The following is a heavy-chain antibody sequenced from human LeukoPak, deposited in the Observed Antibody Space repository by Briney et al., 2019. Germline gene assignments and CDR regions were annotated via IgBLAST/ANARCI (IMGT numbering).Heavy chain of an antibody. J-gene: IGHJ3*02. V-gene: IGHV3-23*01. D-gene: IGHD3-22*01. CDR3: ARVGYYDSSDYYHEDGFDI. CDR1: GFTFSTYA. CDR2: ISDSGGST. Sequence: GGSLRLSCAASGFTFSTYAMSWVSQAPGKGLEWVSGISDSGGSTYYADSVKGRFTISRDNSKNTLYLQMNSLRAEDTAVYYCARVGYYDSSDYYHEDGFDIWGQGTMVTVSS.